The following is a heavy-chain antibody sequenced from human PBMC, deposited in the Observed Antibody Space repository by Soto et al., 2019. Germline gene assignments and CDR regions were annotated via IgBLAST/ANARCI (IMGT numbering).Heavy chain of an antibody. D-gene: IGHD3-3*01. J-gene: IGHJ4*02. Sequence: RGESLKISCKGSGYSFTSYWIGWVRQMPGKGLEWMGTIYPGDSDTRYSPSFQGQVTISADKSISTAYLQWSSLKASDTAMYYCARPPVTIFGVVTPFDYWGQGTLVTVSS. CDR1: GYSFTSYW. V-gene: IGHV5-51*01. CDR3: ARPPVTIFGVVTPFDY. CDR2: IYPGDSDT.